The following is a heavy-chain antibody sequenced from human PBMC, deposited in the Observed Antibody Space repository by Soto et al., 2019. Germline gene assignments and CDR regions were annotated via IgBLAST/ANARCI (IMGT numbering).Heavy chain of an antibody. CDR3: ARDAGVITIFGVVITSNWFDP. D-gene: IGHD3-3*01. CDR2: ISSSSSYI. CDR1: GFTFSSYS. J-gene: IGHJ5*02. Sequence: GGSLRLSCAASGFTFSSYSMNWVRQAPGKGLEWVSSISSSSSYIYYADSVKGRFTISRDNAKNSLYLQMNSLRAEDTAVYYCARDAGVITIFGVVITSNWFDPWGQGTLVTVSS. V-gene: IGHV3-21*01.